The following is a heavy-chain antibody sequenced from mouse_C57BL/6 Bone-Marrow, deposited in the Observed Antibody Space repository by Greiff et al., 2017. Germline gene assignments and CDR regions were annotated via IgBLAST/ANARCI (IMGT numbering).Heavy chain of an antibody. CDR3: ASYSSGYDY. CDR2: ISSGGSYT. V-gene: IGHV5-6*01. J-gene: IGHJ2*01. CDR1: GFTFSSYG. D-gene: IGHD3-2*02. Sequence: EVHLVESGGNLVKPGGSLKLSCAASGFTFSSYGMSWVRQTPDKRLEWVATISSGGSYTYYPDSVKGRFTISRDNAKNTLCLQMSGLKSEDTAMYYCASYSSGYDYWGKGTTLTVSS.